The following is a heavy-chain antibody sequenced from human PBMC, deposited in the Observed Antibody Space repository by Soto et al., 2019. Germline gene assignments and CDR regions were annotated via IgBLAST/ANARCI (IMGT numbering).Heavy chain of an antibody. Sequence: EVQLLESGGGLVQPGGSLRLSCAASGFTFSSYAMRWVRQAPGKGLEWVSAISGSGGSTYYADSVKGRFTISRDNSKNTLYLQMNSLRAEDTAVYYCAKGGLGVWFGELYPWGQGTLVTVSS. V-gene: IGHV3-23*01. CDR3: AKGGLGVWFGELYP. J-gene: IGHJ5*02. D-gene: IGHD3-10*01. CDR2: ISGSGGST. CDR1: GFTFSSYA.